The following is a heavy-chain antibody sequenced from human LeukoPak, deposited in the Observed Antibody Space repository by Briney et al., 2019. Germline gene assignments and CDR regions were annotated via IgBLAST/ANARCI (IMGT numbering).Heavy chain of an antibody. CDR2: ISYGGSNK. V-gene: IGHV3-30-3*01. CDR3: ARELWLPHSFAY. Sequence: GGSLRLSCATSGFTFSTYAMHWVRQAPGKGLEWVAVISYGGSNKYYADSVRGRFTISRDNSKNTLYLQMNSLRAEDTAVYYCARELWLPHSFAYWGQGTLVTVSS. D-gene: IGHD5-18*01. CDR1: GFTFSTYA. J-gene: IGHJ4*02.